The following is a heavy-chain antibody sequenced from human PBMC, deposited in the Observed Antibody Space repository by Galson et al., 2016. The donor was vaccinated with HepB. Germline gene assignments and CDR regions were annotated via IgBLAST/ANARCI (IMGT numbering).Heavy chain of an antibody. Sequence: VKVSCKASGYTFTRYYMHWVRQAPGQGLEWMGIINPSFGSTSYAQKFQGRVTMTRDTSTSTVYMEVSSLRSEDTAVYYCARDPGDGYNLPYDYWGQGTLVTVSS. D-gene: IGHD5-24*01. CDR3: ARDPGDGYNLPYDY. CDR1: GYTFTRYY. J-gene: IGHJ4*02. V-gene: IGHV1-46*01. CDR2: INPSFGST.